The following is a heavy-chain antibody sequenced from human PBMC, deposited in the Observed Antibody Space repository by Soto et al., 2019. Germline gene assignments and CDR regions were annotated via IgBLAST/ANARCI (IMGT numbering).Heavy chain of an antibody. D-gene: IGHD4-17*01. CDR2: IYYSGST. J-gene: IGHJ4*02. V-gene: IGHV4-31*03. Sequence: SSETLSLTCTFSGGPISRGGYYWSWIRQHPGKGLEWIGYIYYSGSTYYNPSLKSRVTISVDTSKNQFSLKLSSVTAADKAVYYCARGLRADDYWGQGTLVTVS. CDR3: ARGLRADDY. CDR1: GGPISRGGYY.